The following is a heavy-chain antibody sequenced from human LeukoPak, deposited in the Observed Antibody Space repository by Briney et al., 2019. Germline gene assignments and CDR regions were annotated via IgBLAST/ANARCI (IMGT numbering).Heavy chain of an antibody. J-gene: IGHJ6*03. Sequence: SETLSLTCSVSDDSITMYYWTWIRQPPGKGLEWIGYVDHTGSTNFNPSLNGRVSISRDTSKNLFSLRLRSVTAADTAVYFCARGRVSSSTWYSTYYYYFYMDVWGKGTTVTVSS. D-gene: IGHD4-11*01. CDR3: ARGRVSSSTWYSTYYYYFYMDV. CDR2: VDHTGST. CDR1: DDSITMYY. V-gene: IGHV4-59*01.